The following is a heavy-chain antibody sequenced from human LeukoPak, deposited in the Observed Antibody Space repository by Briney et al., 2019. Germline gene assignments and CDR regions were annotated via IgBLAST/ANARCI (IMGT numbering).Heavy chain of an antibody. CDR3: ARDREIAAAGTDFDY. Sequence: GGSLRLSCAASGFTFSSYSMNWVRQAPGKGLEWVSSISSSSSYIYYADSVKGRFTISRDNAKNSLYLQMNSLRDEDTAVYYCARDREIAAAGTDFDYWGQGTLVTVSS. CDR2: ISSSSSYI. D-gene: IGHD6-13*01. V-gene: IGHV3-21*01. CDR1: GFTFSSYS. J-gene: IGHJ4*02.